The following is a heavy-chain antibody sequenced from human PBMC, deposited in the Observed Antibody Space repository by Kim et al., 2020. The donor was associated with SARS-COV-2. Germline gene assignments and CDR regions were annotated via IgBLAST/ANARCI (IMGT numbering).Heavy chain of an antibody. Sequence: SETLSLTCTVSGDSITNNGYYWSWIRQHPGEGLEYIGYIYYIGSTYYNPSLKDRVTISVDTSKNQFSLELSSVTAADTAVYYCARRSGSYSNDYWGQGTLVTVSS. J-gene: IGHJ4*02. CDR3: ARRSGSYSNDY. D-gene: IGHD1-26*01. V-gene: IGHV4-31*03. CDR1: GDSITNNGYY. CDR2: IYYIGST.